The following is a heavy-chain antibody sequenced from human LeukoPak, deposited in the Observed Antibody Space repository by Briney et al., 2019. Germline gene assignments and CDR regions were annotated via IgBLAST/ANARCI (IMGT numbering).Heavy chain of an antibody. Sequence: SVKVSCKASGGTFSSYAISWVRQAPGQGLEWMGGIIPIFGTANYAQKFQGRVTITADKSTSTAYMELSSLRSEDTAVYYCARGFFYSSSWFWYFDYWGQGTLVTVSS. CDR2: IIPIFGTA. D-gene: IGHD6-13*01. J-gene: IGHJ4*02. CDR1: GGTFSSYA. CDR3: ARGFFYSSSWFWYFDY. V-gene: IGHV1-69*06.